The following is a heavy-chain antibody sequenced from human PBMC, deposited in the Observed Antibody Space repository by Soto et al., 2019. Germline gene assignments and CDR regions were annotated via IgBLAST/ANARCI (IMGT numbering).Heavy chain of an antibody. Sequence: EVQLVESGGGLVQPGGSLRLSCAASGFTFSSYWMNWVRQAPGKGLEWVANIKQDGSEKYYVDSVKGRFTISRDNAKNSLHLQMNSLRGEDTAVYCCARGGAVQVLSGDAFWGQGTMVTVSS. D-gene: IGHD2-8*02. J-gene: IGHJ3*01. V-gene: IGHV3-7*01. CDR1: GFTFSSYW. CDR3: ARGGAVQVLSGDAF. CDR2: IKQDGSEK.